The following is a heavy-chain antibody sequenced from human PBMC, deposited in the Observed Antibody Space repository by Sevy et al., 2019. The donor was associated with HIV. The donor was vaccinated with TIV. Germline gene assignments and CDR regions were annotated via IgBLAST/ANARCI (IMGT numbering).Heavy chain of an antibody. CDR2: ISSDGSNK. Sequence: GGSLRLSCAASGFTFSTYTLHWVRQAPGKGLEWLAVISSDGSNKYYTDSVKGRFTISRDNSKNTLYLQMNSLRAEDTAVYYCARRYSGSGSYWGLKRGFYYYYAMDLWGQGTTVTVSS. CDR3: ARRYSGSGSYWGLKRGFYYYYAMDL. J-gene: IGHJ6*02. CDR1: GFTFSTYT. V-gene: IGHV3-30*04. D-gene: IGHD3-10*01.